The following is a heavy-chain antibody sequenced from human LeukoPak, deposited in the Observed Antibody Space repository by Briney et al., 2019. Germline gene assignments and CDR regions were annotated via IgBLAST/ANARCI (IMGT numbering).Heavy chain of an antibody. CDR2: ISSSSSYV. J-gene: IGHJ6*02. CDR3: VRRVTGTYYYYYGMDV. D-gene: IGHD1-20*01. Sequence: PGGSLRLSCAASGFTFSSYIMNWVRQAPGKGLEWVSSISSSSSYVYYADSVKGRFTISRDNAKNSLYLQMNSLRAEDTAVYYCVRRVTGTYYYYYGMDVWGQGTTVTVSS. V-gene: IGHV3-21*01. CDR1: GFTFSSYI.